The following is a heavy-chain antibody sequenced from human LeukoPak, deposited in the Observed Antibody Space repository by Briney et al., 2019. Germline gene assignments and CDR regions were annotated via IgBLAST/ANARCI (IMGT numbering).Heavy chain of an antibody. CDR2: IYYSGST. V-gene: IGHV4-59*01. Sequence: PSETLSLTCTVSGGSISSYYWSWIRQPPGKGLEWIGYIYYSGSTNYNPSLKSRVTISVDTSKNQFSLKLSSVTAADTAVYYCARTKVPLFGELLAYFDYWGQGTLVTVSS. CDR1: GGSISSYY. J-gene: IGHJ4*02. D-gene: IGHD3-10*01. CDR3: ARTKVPLFGELLAYFDY.